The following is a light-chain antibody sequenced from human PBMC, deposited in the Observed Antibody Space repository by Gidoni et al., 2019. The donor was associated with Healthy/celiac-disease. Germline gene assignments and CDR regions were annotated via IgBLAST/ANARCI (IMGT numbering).Light chain of an antibody. CDR2: EVS. CDR3: SSYTSSSTLV. J-gene: IGLJ3*02. CDR1: SSDVGGYNY. Sequence: QSALTQPASVSGSPGHSITISCTGTSSDVGGYNYVSWSQQHPGKAPKLMIYEVSNRPSGVSNRFSGSKSGNTASLTISGLQAEDEADYYCSSYTSSSTLVFGGGTKLTVL. V-gene: IGLV2-14*01.